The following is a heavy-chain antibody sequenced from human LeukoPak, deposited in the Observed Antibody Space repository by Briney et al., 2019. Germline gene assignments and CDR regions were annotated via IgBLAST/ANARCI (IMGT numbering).Heavy chain of an antibody. CDR2: IYYSGST. CDR3: ATLLRDNFDY. J-gene: IGHJ4*02. Sequence: SQTLSLTCTVSGGSISSGGYYWSWIRQHPGKGLEWIGYIYYSGSTYYNPSLKSRVTISVDRSKNQFSLKLSSVTAADTAVYYCATLLRDNFDYWGQGTLVTVSS. D-gene: IGHD3-22*01. CDR1: GGSISSGGYY. V-gene: IGHV4-31*09.